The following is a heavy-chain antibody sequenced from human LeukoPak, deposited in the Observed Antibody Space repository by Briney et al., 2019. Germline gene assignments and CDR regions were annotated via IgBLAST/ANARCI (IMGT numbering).Heavy chain of an antibody. Sequence: GGSLRLSCSASGFTFSSYAMHWVRQAPGKGLEYVSAISSNRGSTYYADSVKGRFTISRDNSKNTLYLQMSSLRAEDTAVYYCVKDSAMVRGVIIPYYFDYWGQGTLVTVSS. CDR3: VKDSAMVRGVIIPYYFDY. D-gene: IGHD3-10*01. J-gene: IGHJ4*02. CDR2: ISSNRGST. CDR1: GFTFSSYA. V-gene: IGHV3-64D*06.